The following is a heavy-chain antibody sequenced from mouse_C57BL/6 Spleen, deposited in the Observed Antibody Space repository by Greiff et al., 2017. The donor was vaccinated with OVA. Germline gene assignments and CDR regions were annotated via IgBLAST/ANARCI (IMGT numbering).Heavy chain of an antibody. CDR1: GFTFSSYA. CDR3: ARGGYGSSYDFDY. J-gene: IGHJ2*01. V-gene: IGHV5-4*03. D-gene: IGHD1-1*01. CDR2: ISDGGSYT. Sequence: EVMLVESGGGLVKPGGSLKLSCAASGFTFSSYAMSWVRQTPEKRLEWVATISDGGSYTYYPDNVKSRFTISRDNAKNNLYLQMSHLKSEDTAMYYCARGGYGSSYDFDYWGQGTTLTVSS.